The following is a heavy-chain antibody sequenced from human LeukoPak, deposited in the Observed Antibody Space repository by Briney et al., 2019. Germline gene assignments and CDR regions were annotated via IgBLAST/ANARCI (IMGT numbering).Heavy chain of an antibody. CDR2: ISYDGSNK. V-gene: IGHV3-30*04. CDR1: GFTFSSYA. J-gene: IGHJ4*02. CDR3: AKVLGDYDGYFDY. D-gene: IGHD4-17*01. Sequence: GGSLRLSRAASGFTFSSYAMHWVRQAPGKGLEWVAVISYDGSNKYYADSVKGRFTISRDNSKNTLYLQMNSLRAEDTAVYYCAKVLGDYDGYFDYWGQGTLVTVSS.